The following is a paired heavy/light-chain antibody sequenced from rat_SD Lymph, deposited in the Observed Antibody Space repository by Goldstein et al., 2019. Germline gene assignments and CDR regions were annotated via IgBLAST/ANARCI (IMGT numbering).Light chain of an antibody. V-gene: IGKV3S8*01. J-gene: IGKJ2-2*01. CDR2: KAS. CDR3: HQSWNSPDT. Sequence: DTVLTQSPALAVSPGERVTISCRASESVSTLMHWYQQKPGQQPKLLIYKASNLASGVPARFSGSGSGTDFTFTIDPVEADDIATYYCHQSWNSPDTFGAGTKLELK. CDR1: ESVSTL.
Heavy chain of an antibody. D-gene: IGHD1-1*01. CDR3: ASLINYYYSASFDY. CDR1: GFTFSDYN. J-gene: IGHJ2*01. Sequence: EVQLVESGGGLVQPGRSLKLSCAASGFTFSDYNMAWVRQAPKKGLEWVATISYDGSSTYYRDSVKGRFTISRDNAKSTLYLQMDSLRSEDTATYYCASLINYYYSASFDYWGQGVMVTVSS. CDR2: ISYDGSST. V-gene: IGHV5-7*01.